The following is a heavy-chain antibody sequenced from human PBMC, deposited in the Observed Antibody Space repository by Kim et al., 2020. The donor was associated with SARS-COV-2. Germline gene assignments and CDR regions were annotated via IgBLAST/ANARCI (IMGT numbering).Heavy chain of an antibody. CDR2: INPSGGST. J-gene: IGHJ3*02. D-gene: IGHD4-4*01. CDR1: GYTFTSYY. Sequence: ASVKVSCKASGYTFTSYYMHWVRQAPGQGLEWMGIINPSGGSTSYAQKFQGRVTMTRDTSTSTVYMELSSLRSEDTAVYYCASSLPTGDAFDIWGQGTMVTVSS. CDR3: ASSLPTGDAFDI. V-gene: IGHV1-46*01.